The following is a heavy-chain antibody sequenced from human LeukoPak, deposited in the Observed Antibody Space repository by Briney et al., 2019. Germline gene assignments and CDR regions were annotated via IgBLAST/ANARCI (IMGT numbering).Heavy chain of an antibody. D-gene: IGHD6-13*01. CDR3: ARESVSLWYKSSGGDRLDP. V-gene: IGHV1-69*05. CDR1: GGTFSSYA. J-gene: IGHJ5*02. CDR2: IIPIFGTA. Sequence: GSSVKVSCKASGGTFSSYAISWVRQAPGQGLEWMGGIIPIFGTANYAQKFQGRVTITRDTSANTVYMELSSLRSEDTAVYYCARESVSLWYKSSGGDRLDPWGQGTLVTVSS.